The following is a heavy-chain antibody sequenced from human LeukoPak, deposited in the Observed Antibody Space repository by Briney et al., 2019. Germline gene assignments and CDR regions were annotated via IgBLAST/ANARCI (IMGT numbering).Heavy chain of an antibody. V-gene: IGHV4-38-2*02. CDR1: GYSISSGYY. CDR3: ARVFDSSGYVGDFRAFDI. Sequence: SETLSLTCTVSGYSISSGYYWGWIRQPPGKGLEWIGSIYHSGSTYYNPSLKSRVTISVDTSKNQFSLKLSSVTAADTAVYYCARVFDSSGYVGDFRAFDIWGQGTMVTVSS. CDR2: IYHSGST. J-gene: IGHJ3*02. D-gene: IGHD3-22*01.